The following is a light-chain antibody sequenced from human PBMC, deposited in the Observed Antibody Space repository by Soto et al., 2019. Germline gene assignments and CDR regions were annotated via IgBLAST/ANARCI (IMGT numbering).Light chain of an antibody. CDR3: QQYSTWLS. V-gene: IGKV3-15*01. Sequence: EIVMTQSPATLSVSPGERVTLSCRASQSVGTTLAWYQQNPGQPPRLLIRGASTRATGIPDRFGGSGSGTEFTLTISSLQSEDFAVYYCQQYSTWLSFGGGTKV. J-gene: IGKJ4*01. CDR1: QSVGTT. CDR2: GAS.